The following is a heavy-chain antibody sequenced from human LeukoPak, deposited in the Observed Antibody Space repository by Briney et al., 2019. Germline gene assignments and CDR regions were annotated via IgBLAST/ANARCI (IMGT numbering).Heavy chain of an antibody. D-gene: IGHD2-8*01. CDR3: ARDNDLDY. CDR1: GYTFTGYW. Sequence: ASVKVSCKAFGYTFTGYWMHWVRQAPGQGPEWMGVISPSGGSTIYAQKFKGRVTLTRDMSTSTDYLELSSLRSEDTAVYYCARDNDLDYWGQGTLVTVSS. V-gene: IGHV1-46*01. CDR2: ISPSGGST. J-gene: IGHJ4*02.